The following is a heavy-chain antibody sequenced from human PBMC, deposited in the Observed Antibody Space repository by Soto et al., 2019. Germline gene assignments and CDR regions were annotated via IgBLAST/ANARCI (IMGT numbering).Heavy chain of an antibody. CDR2: ITEDGSGT. V-gene: IGHV3-74*01. J-gene: IGHJ4*02. D-gene: IGHD2-8*01. Sequence: LRLSCATSGFTSSSYPIHWVRQAPGKGPVWVSRITEDGSGTTYADSVKGRFTVTRDNAKNTMYLQMSGLGAEDTAVYHCVRGTNGWRGMDYWGQGTLVTVSS. CDR1: GFTSSSYP. CDR3: VRGTNGWRGMDY.